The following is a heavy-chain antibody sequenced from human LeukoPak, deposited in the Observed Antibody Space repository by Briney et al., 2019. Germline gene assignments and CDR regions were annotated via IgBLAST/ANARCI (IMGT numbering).Heavy chain of an antibody. CDR1: GGSFSGYY. Sequence: SETLSLTCAAYGGSFSGYYWSWIRQPPGKGLEWIGEINHSGSTNYNPSLKSRVTISVDTSKNKFSLKMRSVTAAGTAAYYFTRGRPWLRFDYWGEGTLVSVS. J-gene: IGHJ4*02. CDR2: INHSGST. V-gene: IGHV4-34*01. D-gene: IGHD5-12*01. CDR3: TRGRPWLRFDY.